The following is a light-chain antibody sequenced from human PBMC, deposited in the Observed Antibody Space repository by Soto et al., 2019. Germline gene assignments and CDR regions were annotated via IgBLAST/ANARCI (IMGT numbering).Light chain of an antibody. CDR1: QTVENY. CDR2: KAS. J-gene: IGKJ1*01. Sequence: DIQMTQSPSTLSASVGDRVTITCRASQTVENYLAWYQQKPGKAPKLLIYKASGLESGVPSRFGGSRYGTEFTLTFSSLQSDDFATYYCQQYNAYSGTFGQGTKVDI. CDR3: QQYNAYSGT. V-gene: IGKV1-5*03.